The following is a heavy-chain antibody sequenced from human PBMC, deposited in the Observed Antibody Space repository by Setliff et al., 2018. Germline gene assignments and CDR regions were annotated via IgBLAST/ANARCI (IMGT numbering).Heavy chain of an antibody. CDR1: GYTFTTYA. CDR2: INTNTGNP. CDR3: ARASRFGTIKYRGDYYMDV. J-gene: IGHJ6*03. D-gene: IGHD3-10*01. Sequence: ASVKVSCKASGYTFTTYAISWMRQAPGQGLEWMGWINTNTGNPSYAQGFTGQFVFSLDTSVSTAYLQISSLKAEDTALYYCARASRFGTIKYRGDYYMDVWGKGTTVTVSS. V-gene: IGHV7-4-1*02.